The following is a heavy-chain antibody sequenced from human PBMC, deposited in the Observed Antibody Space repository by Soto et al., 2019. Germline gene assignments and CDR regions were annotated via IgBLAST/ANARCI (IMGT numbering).Heavy chain of an antibody. D-gene: IGHD2-8*01. CDR3: ARSHYTYGLLIDY. J-gene: IGHJ4*02. CDR1: GDSITTNVYY. V-gene: IGHV4-39*01. Sequence: SETLSLTCSVSGDSITTNVYYWGWIRHPPGKGLQWIGNVYWTGSTFSHPSLTSRVFISVDTSKNEFPLRLTSVTAADTAVYYCARSHYTYGLLIDYWGQGTMVTV. CDR2: VYWTGST.